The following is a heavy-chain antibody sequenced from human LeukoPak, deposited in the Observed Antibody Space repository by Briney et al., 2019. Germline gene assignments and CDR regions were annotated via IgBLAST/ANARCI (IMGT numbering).Heavy chain of an antibody. CDR1: GYTFTGYY. V-gene: IGHV1-2*02. CDR3: ARDPGIAAADNWFDP. Sequence: ASVKVSCKASGYTFTGYYMHWVRQAPGQGLEWMGWINPNSGGTNYAQKFQGRVTMTRDTSISIAYMELSRLRSDDTAVYYCARDPGIAAADNWFDPWGQGTLVTVSS. J-gene: IGHJ5*02. D-gene: IGHD6-13*01. CDR2: INPNSGGT.